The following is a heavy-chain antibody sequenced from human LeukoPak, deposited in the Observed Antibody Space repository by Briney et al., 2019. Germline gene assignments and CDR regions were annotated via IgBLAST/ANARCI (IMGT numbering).Heavy chain of an antibody. J-gene: IGHJ5*02. CDR1: GFTFSSYS. CDR3: ARGYSSSWYQRPNWFDP. D-gene: IGHD6-13*01. V-gene: IGHV4-39*07. Sequence: GSLRLSCAASGFTFSSYSMNWVRQPPGKGLEWIGSIYYSGSTYYNPSLKSRVTISVDTSKNQFSLKLSSVTAADTAVYYCARGYSSSWYQRPNWFDPWGQGTLVTVSS. CDR2: IYYSGST.